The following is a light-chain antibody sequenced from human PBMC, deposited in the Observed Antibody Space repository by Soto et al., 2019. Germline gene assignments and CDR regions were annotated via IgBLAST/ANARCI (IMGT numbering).Light chain of an antibody. CDR1: QSIRNY. J-gene: IGKJ2*01. CDR3: QQSYSTPYT. CDR2: IAS. V-gene: IGKV1-39*01. Sequence: DIHMTQSPSSLSASVGARVTITCRASQSIRNYLNWYQQKPGKAPNLLIYIASNLHSGVPSRFSGSGSGTDFTLTISSLQPEDFATYYCQQSYSTPYTFGQGTKLDIK.